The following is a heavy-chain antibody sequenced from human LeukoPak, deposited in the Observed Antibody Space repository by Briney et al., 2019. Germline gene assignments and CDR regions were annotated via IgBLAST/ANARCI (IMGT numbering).Heavy chain of an antibody. J-gene: IGHJ3*02. V-gene: IGHV5-51*01. CDR3: ASEYSSSSPDAFDI. D-gene: IGHD6-13*01. CDR1: GYRFTSYW. Sequence: GESLKISCKGSGYRFTSYWIGWVRQMPGKGLEWIGIIYPGDSDTRYSPSFQGQVTISADKSISTAYMQWSSLKASDTAMYYCASEYSSSSPDAFDIWGQGTMVTVSS. CDR2: IYPGDSDT.